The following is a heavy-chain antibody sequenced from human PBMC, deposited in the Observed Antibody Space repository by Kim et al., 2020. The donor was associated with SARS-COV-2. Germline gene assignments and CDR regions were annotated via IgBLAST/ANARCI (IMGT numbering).Heavy chain of an antibody. CDR1: GFALSNFP. CDR2: LDGSGNGR. V-gene: IGHV3-23*01. CDR3: LKELTADTSAIHY. Sequence: GGSPRLSCEASGFALSNFPIGWARQPPRKGLEWVSLLDGSGNGRYYADSVRRRFTISRDNSKHSLSLAMNSLRGEDMAAYSRLKELTADTSAIHYRGQET. J-gene: IGHJ4*02.